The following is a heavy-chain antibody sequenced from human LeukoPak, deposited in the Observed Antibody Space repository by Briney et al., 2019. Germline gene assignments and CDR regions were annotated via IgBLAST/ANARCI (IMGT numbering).Heavy chain of an antibody. V-gene: IGHV1-69*04. CDR2: IIPILGIA. CDR1: GGTFSSYA. J-gene: IGHJ4*02. D-gene: IGHD3-9*01. Sequence: GASVKVSCKASGGTFSSYAISWVRQAPGQGLEWMGRIIPILGIANYAQKFQGRVTITADKSTSTAYMELSSLRSEDTAVYYCARTGYDILTGTKKEVDYWGQGTLVTVSS. CDR3: ARTGYDILTGTKKEVDY.